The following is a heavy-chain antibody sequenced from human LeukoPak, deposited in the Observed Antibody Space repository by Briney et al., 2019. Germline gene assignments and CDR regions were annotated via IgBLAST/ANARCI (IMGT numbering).Heavy chain of an antibody. CDR2: IYYGGST. CDR3: ARIGGGSWRNPGYWFDP. D-gene: IGHD2-15*01. Sequence: SETLSLTCAVSGASISSASDCWGWIRQPPGRGLEWLGSIYYGGSTYDNPSLRSRVTISVDTSKNQFSLKLTSVTAADTAVYYCARIGGGSWRNPGYWFDPWGQGNLVTVSS. J-gene: IGHJ5*02. V-gene: IGHV4-39*01. CDR1: GASISSASDC.